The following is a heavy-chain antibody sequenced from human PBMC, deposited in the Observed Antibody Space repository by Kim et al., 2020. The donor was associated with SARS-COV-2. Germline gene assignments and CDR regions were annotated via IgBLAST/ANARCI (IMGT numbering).Heavy chain of an antibody. CDR3: AKGVINSGFDY. D-gene: IGHD1-26*01. Sequence: GGSLRLSCVASGFTFSTSPTGWVRQAPGKGLEWVSRISWDGTRTYYADSVKGRVTMSSDKSKNMLYLHMNSLRVEDTAVYYCAKGVINSGFDYWGQGTQVTVSS. CDR2: ISWDGTRT. V-gene: IGHV3-23*01. J-gene: IGHJ4*02. CDR1: GFTFSTSP.